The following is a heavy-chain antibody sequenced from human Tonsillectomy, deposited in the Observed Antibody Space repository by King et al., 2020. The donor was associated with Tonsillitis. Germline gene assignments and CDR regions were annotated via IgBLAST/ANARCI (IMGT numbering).Heavy chain of an antibody. CDR2: ISSSSSYT. V-gene: IGHV3-11*06. CDR1: GFTFSDYY. Sequence: VQLVESGGGLVKPGGSLRLSCVASGFTFSDYYMSWIRQAPGKGLEWVSYISSSSSYTNYADSVKGRLTISRENAKNSLYLQMNSLRAEDTAVYYCERGGYCTNGVCYPVDYCGQGTLVTVSS. J-gene: IGHJ4*02. CDR3: ERGGYCTNGVCYPVDY. D-gene: IGHD2-8*01.